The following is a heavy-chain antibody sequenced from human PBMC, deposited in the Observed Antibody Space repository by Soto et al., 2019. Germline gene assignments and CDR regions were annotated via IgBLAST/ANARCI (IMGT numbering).Heavy chain of an antibody. CDR2: IYYSGST. V-gene: IGHV4-59*01. CDR1: GGSISSYY. Sequence: SETLSLTCTVSGGSISSYYWSWIRQSPGNGLEWIGYIYYSGSTNYNPSLKSRVTISVDTSKNQFSLKLSSVTAADTAVYYCARVVIWNWFDPWGQGTLVTVS. CDR3: ARVVIWNWFDP. J-gene: IGHJ5*02.